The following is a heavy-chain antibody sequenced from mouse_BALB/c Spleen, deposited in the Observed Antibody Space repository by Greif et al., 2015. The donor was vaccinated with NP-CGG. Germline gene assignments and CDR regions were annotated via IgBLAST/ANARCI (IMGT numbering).Heavy chain of an antibody. J-gene: IGHJ2*01. D-gene: IGHD2-14*01. Sequence: VKLVESGAELVRPGASVTLSCKASGYTFTDYEMHWVKQTPVHGLEWIGAIDPETGGTAYNQKFKGKATLTADKSSSTAYMELRSLTSEDSAVYYCIHYRYDGNYFDYWGQGTTLTVSS. CDR3: IHYRYDGNYFDY. CDR2: IDPETGGT. CDR1: GYTFTDYE. V-gene: IGHV1-15*01.